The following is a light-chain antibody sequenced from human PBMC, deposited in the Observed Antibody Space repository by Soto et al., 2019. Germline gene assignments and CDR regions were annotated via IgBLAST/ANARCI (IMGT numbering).Light chain of an antibody. CDR3: QQYVRSPWT. V-gene: IGKV3-20*01. CDR1: QSLSNSF. J-gene: IGKJ1*01. CDR2: GAS. Sequence: IVLTHSPRTLSFSPGEGAYLXVRSSQSLSNSFIAWYQQKPGQAPRLLIFGASTRATGIPDRFSGSGSGTDFTLTISRLEPEDFAVYFCQQYVRSPWTFGQGTKVDIK.